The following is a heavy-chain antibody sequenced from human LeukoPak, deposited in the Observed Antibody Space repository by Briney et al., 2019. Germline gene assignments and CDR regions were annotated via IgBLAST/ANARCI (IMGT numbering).Heavy chain of an antibody. D-gene: IGHD2-2*03. CDR1: GGSFSTYA. V-gene: IGHV1-69*13. CDR3: ARAIPAGYCSGSNCYALDS. Sequence: SVKVSCKTSGGSFSTYAYSWVRQAPGQGLEWVGGIIPIFDIANYAQNFQGRLTITADEATTTVFMELSTLRSDDTAVYYCARAIPAGYCSGSNCYALDSWGQGTLVTVSS. J-gene: IGHJ4*02. CDR2: IIPIFDIA.